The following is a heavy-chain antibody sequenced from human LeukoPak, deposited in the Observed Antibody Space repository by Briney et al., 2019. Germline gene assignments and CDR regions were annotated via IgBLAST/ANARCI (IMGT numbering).Heavy chain of an antibody. V-gene: IGHV4-4*07. CDR1: GGSISSYY. Sequence: SETLSLTCTVSGGSISSYYWSWIRQPAGKGLEWIGRIYTSGSTNYNPSLKSRVTMSVDTSKNQFSLKLSSVIAADTAVYYCARVGGQSIAVEYFQHWGQGTLVTVSS. CDR3: ARVGGQSIAVEYFQH. CDR2: IYTSGST. D-gene: IGHD6-19*01. J-gene: IGHJ1*01.